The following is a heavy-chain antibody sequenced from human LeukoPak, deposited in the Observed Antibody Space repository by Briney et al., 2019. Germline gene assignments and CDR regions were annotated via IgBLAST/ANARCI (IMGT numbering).Heavy chain of an antibody. J-gene: IGHJ6*03. CDR1: GFTFSDYY. CDR3: ARDDSGSYYGYYYMDV. Sequence: PGGSLRLSCAASGFTFSDYYMSWVRQAPGKGLEWVSYISSSGSTICYADSVKGRFTISRDNAKNSLYLQMNSLRAEDTAVYYCARDDSGSYYGYYYMDVWGKGTTVTVSS. D-gene: IGHD1-26*01. CDR2: ISSSGSTI. V-gene: IGHV3-11*01.